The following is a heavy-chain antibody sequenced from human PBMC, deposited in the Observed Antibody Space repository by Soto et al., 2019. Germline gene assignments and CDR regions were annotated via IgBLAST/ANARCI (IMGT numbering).Heavy chain of an antibody. CDR2: IKGDGSET. J-gene: IGHJ4*02. CDR1: GFTFSSYW. D-gene: IGHD5-12*01. Sequence: PWGSLRLSCSASGFTFSSYWMHWFRQAPGKGLVWVSRIKGDGSETNYADSVKGRFTISRDNAKNTPYLQLNSLRAEDTAVYYCLRGNSGYGNFDYWGQGTRVTVSS. V-gene: IGHV3-74*01. CDR3: LRGNSGYGNFDY.